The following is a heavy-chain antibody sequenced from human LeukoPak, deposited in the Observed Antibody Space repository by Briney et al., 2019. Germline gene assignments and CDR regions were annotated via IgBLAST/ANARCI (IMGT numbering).Heavy chain of an antibody. CDR2: ISDTGNP. Sequence: PRQSMTPAWPPATLTLGSYAMGWVSQAPRKGLEWVSAISDTGNPYHPDSVKARLTISRDSSKNTLFLQMNSLKPETAPVYTCAKVLVTTCRGAFCYLFDYWGMGKRVTVSS. D-gene: IGHD2-15*01. CDR3: AKVLVTTCRGAFCYLFDY. CDR1: TLTLGSYA. J-gene: IGHJ4*02. V-gene: IGHV3-23*01.